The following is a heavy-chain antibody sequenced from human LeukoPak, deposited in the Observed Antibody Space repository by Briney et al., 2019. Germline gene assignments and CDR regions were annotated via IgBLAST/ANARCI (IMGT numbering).Heavy chain of an antibody. CDR2: IDSSNSPI. J-gene: IGHJ3*02. CDR3: ARHYSSSWYSAFHI. V-gene: IGHV3-48*02. Sequence: GGSLRLSCAASGLTFSTYNMNWVRQAPGKGLEWVSYIDSSNSPIYYADSVKGRFTISRDNGKNSLYLQMNSLRDEDTAVYYCARHYSSSWYSAFHIWGQGTMVTVSS. D-gene: IGHD6-13*01. CDR1: GLTFSTYN.